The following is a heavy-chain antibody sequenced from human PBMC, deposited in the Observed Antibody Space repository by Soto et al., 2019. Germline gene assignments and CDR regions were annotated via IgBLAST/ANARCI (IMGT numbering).Heavy chain of an antibody. CDR3: ARGAHTYGYVFDY. V-gene: IGHV1-3*01. CDR2: VNAGNGYT. CDR1: GYTLTSHA. J-gene: IGHJ4*02. D-gene: IGHD5-18*01. Sequence: GASVKVSCKYSGYTLTSHARHWVRQAPGQSLEWMGWVNAGNGYTKYLQNFQGRVTISSDTSASTAYMELNSLRSEDTAVYYCARGAHTYGYVFDYWGQGTLVTVSS.